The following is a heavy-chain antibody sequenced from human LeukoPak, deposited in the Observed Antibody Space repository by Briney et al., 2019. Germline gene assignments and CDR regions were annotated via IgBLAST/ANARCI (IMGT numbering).Heavy chain of an antibody. D-gene: IGHD2-15*01. CDR3: ARLVVVAANWFDP. CDR2: IKQDGSEK. V-gene: IGHV3-7*01. CDR1: GFTFSSYW. J-gene: IGHJ5*02. Sequence: PGGSLRLSCAASGFTFSSYWMSWVRQAPGKGLEWVANIKQDGSEKYYVDSVKGRFTISRDNAKNSLYLQMNSLRAEDTAVYYCARLVVVAANWFDPWGQGTLVTVSS.